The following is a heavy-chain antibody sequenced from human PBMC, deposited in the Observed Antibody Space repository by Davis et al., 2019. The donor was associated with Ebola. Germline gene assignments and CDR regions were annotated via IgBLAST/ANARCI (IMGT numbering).Heavy chain of an antibody. Sequence: GESLKISCAASGFTLSGFSFSRSWMTWVRQAPGKGLEWVANINQAGTQTYHVDSVKGRFTISRDNAKNSLYLQMNSLGVEDTAVYYCARGVGHGSVDYWGQGTLVTVSS. J-gene: IGHJ4*02. D-gene: IGHD5-24*01. V-gene: IGHV3-7*01. CDR3: ARGVGHGSVDY. CDR1: GFTLSGFSFSRSW. CDR2: INQAGTQT.